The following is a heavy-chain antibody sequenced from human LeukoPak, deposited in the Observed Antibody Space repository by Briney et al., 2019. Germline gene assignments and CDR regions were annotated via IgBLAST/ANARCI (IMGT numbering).Heavy chain of an antibody. J-gene: IGHJ4*02. D-gene: IGHD5-12*01. V-gene: IGHV1-18*01. Sequence: GASVKVPCKASGYTFTSYGISWVRQAPGQGLEWMGWISAYNGNTNYAQKLQGRVTMTTDTSTSTAYMELRSLRSDDTAVYYCARDLSDGGYDLGFDYWGQGTLVTVSS. CDR1: GYTFTSYG. CDR3: ARDLSDGGYDLGFDY. CDR2: ISAYNGNT.